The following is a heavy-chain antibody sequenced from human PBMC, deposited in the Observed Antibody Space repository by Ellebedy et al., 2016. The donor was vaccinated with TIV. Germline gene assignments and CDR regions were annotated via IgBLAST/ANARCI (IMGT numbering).Heavy chain of an antibody. D-gene: IGHD3-22*01. V-gene: IGHV3-23*01. J-gene: IGHJ6*02. CDR2: ISGSGGST. Sequence: GESLKISXAASGFTFSSYAMSWVRQAPGKGLEWVSAISGSGGSTYYADSVKGRFTISRDNSKNTLYLQMNSLRAEDTAVYYCARDGEGYYDRRYYYYYGMDVWGQGTTVTVSS. CDR1: GFTFSSYA. CDR3: ARDGEGYYDRRYYYYYGMDV.